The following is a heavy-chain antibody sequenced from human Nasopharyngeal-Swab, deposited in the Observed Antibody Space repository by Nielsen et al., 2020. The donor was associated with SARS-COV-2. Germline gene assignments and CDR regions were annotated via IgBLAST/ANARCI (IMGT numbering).Heavy chain of an antibody. CDR2: IYPGDSDT. Sequence: KVSCKGSGYSFTSYWIGWVRQTPGKGLEWMGIIYPGDSDTRYSPSFQGQVTISADKSISTAYVQWSSLKASDSAIYYCARQLTGSSYYYYGMDVWGQGTTVTVSS. J-gene: IGHJ6*02. D-gene: IGHD3-9*01. CDR1: GYSFTSYW. V-gene: IGHV5-51*01. CDR3: ARQLTGSSYYYYGMDV.